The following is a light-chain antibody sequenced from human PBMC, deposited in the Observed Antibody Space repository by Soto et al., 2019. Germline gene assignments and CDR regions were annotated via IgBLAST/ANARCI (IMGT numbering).Light chain of an antibody. V-gene: IGLV2-14*01. J-gene: IGLJ3*02. CDR2: EVS. Sequence: QSALTQPASVSGSPGQSITISCTGSSGDVGGYNYVSWYQQHPGQAPKLLLYEVSNRPSRVSRRFSGSKSGNTASLTISRLQTEDEADYYCTSYTRISTWVFGGGTKLTVL. CDR1: SGDVGGYNY. CDR3: TSYTRISTWV.